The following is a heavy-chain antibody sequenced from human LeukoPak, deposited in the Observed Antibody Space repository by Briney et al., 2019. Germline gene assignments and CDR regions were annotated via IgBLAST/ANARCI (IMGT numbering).Heavy chain of an antibody. V-gene: IGHV3-30*18. J-gene: IGHJ6*02. CDR3: AKFSSTFLEVGDYYYYGVDV. CDR1: GFTFSSYG. Sequence: GGSLRLSCAASGFTFSSYGMHWVRQAPGKGLEWVAVISYDGSNKYYADSVKGRFTISRDNSKNTLYLQMNSLRAEDTAVYYCAKFSSTFLEVGDYYYYGVDVWGQGTTVTVSS. D-gene: IGHD5/OR15-5a*01. CDR2: ISYDGSNK.